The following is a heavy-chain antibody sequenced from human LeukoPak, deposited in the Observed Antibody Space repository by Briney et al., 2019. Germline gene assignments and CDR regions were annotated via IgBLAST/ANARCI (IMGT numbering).Heavy chain of an antibody. Sequence: ASVTVSCKVSVYTLPELSLHWVRQAPGKGLDGMGGFDHEYCETIYAQKFQGRVIMTEDTSADTAYMELSSLRSEDTTVYDCATSSVRDLDYWRQGTLVTVSS. CDR2: FDHEYCET. CDR3: ATSSVRDLDY. V-gene: IGHV1-24*01. D-gene: IGHD3-10*02. CDR1: VYTLPELS. J-gene: IGHJ4*02.